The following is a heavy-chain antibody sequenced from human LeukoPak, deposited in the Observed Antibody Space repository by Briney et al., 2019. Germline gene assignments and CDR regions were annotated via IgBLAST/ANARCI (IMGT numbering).Heavy chain of an antibody. J-gene: IGHJ4*02. Sequence: PGGSLRLSCAASGFTFSMYAMSWVRQAPGNGLEWVSTISSSGGSTYYADSVKGRFTISRDNSKNTLYLQMNSLRAEDTAGYYCAKATPATAAFESWGQGTLLTVSS. CDR2: ISSSGGST. CDR3: AKATPATAAFES. CDR1: GFTFSMYA. V-gene: IGHV3-23*01. D-gene: IGHD6-13*01.